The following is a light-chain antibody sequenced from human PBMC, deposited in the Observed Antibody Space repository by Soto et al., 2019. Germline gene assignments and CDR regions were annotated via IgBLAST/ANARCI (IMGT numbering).Light chain of an antibody. CDR1: SSDVGDYIY. CDR3: SSYTSSTPFV. CDR2: KVS. J-gene: IGLJ1*01. V-gene: IGLV2-14*01. Sequence: QSALTQPASVSGSPGQSITISCTGTSSDVGDYIYVSWYQQHPGKAPKLMIYKVSNRPSGVSNRFSGSKSGNTASLTISGLQAEDEADYYCSSYTSSTPFVFGTGNKLTVL.